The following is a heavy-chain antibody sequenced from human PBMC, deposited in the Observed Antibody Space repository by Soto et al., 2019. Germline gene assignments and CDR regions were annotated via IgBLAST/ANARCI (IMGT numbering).Heavy chain of an antibody. D-gene: IGHD3-3*01. CDR1: GGTFSSYA. CDR3: ARVGGDFWSGYYEDYYYYGMDV. CDR2: IIPIFGTA. V-gene: IGHV1-69*01. Sequence: QVQLVQSGAEVKKPGSSVKVSCKASGGTFSSYAISWVRQAPGQGLEWMGGIIPIFGTANYAQKFQGRVTITADESTSTAYMELSSLRSEDTAVYYCARVGGDFWSGYYEDYYYYGMDVWGQGTTVTVSS. J-gene: IGHJ6*02.